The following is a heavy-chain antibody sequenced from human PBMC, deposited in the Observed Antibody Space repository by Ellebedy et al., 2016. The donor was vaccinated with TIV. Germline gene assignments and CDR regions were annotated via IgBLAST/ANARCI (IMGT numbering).Heavy chain of an antibody. J-gene: IGHJ5*02. V-gene: IGHV4-39*07. Sequence: MPSETLSLTCTVSGGSIGDSTYYWGWIRQPPGKGLEWIGSISYSGSTYYNPSFKSRVTISVDTSKTQFSLKLSSVTAADTAIYYCARCYTGTNWFDPWGHGTLVTVSS. CDR2: ISYSGST. CDR1: GGSIGDSTYY. CDR3: ARCYTGTNWFDP. D-gene: IGHD3-16*02.